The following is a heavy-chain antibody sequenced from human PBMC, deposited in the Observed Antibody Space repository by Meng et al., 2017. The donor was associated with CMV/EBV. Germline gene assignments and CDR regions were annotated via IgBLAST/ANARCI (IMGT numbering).Heavy chain of an antibody. J-gene: IGHJ5*02. V-gene: IGHV4-34*01. CDR1: GGSFSGYY. Sequence: VPLQQWGAGLLKPSATPSLTCAVYGGSFSGYYWSWIRQPPGKGLEWIGEINHSGSTNYNPSLKSRVTISVDTSKNQFSLKLSSVTAADTAVYYCARGGNWFDPWGQGTLVTVSS. CDR2: INHSGST. CDR3: ARGGNWFDP.